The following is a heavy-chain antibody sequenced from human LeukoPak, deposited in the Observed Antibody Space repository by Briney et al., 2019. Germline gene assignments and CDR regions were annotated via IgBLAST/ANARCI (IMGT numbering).Heavy chain of an antibody. Sequence: GGSLRLSCAASGFTFSSYAVSWVRQAPGKGLEWVSAISGSGGSTYYADSVKGRFTISRDNSKNTLYLQMNSLRAEDTAVYYCAKEVIEDFWSGYTQYFQHWGQGTLVTVSS. CDR1: GFTFSSYA. CDR3: AKEVIEDFWSGYTQYFQH. CDR2: ISGSGGST. V-gene: IGHV3-23*01. J-gene: IGHJ1*01. D-gene: IGHD3-3*01.